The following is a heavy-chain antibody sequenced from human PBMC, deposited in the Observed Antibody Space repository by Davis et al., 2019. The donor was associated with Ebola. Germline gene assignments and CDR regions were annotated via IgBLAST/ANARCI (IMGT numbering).Heavy chain of an antibody. V-gene: IGHV5-51*01. J-gene: IGHJ6*02. Sequence: PGGSLRLSCKGSGYSFTSYWIGWVRQMPGKGLEWMGIIYPGDSDTRYSPSFQGQVTISADKSISTAYLQWSSLKASDTAMYYCARQYYYGSGSYTYYYYGMDVWGQGTTVTVSS. CDR1: GYSFTSYW. CDR2: IYPGDSDT. D-gene: IGHD3-10*01. CDR3: ARQYYYGSGSYTYYYYGMDV.